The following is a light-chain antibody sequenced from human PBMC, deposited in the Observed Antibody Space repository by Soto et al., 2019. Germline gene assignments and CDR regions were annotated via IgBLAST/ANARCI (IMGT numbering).Light chain of an antibody. CDR3: QQYNNYSWT. CDR1: QSISSW. CDR2: DAS. V-gene: IGKV1-5*01. J-gene: IGKJ1*01. Sequence: IQMTQSPSTLSASVGDRFSITCRASQSISSWLAWYQQKPGKAPNLLIYDASNLESGVPSRFSGTGSGTEFTLTISSLQPDDFATYYCQQYNNYSWTFGQGTKVDI.